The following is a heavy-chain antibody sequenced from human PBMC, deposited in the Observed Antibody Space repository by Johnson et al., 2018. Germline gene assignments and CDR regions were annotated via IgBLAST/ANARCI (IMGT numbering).Heavy chain of an antibody. CDR1: GFTFSSYW. D-gene: IGHD6-13*01. V-gene: IGHV3-7*01. CDR2: IKQAGTEK. CDR3: ARDTGSSSRPPYYYYGMDV. J-gene: IGHJ6*02. Sequence: VQLVESGGGVVQPGGSLRLSCAASGFTFSSYWMTWVRQAPGKGLEWVANIKQAGTEKYYVDSVKGRFTVSRDNAKNSLYLQMNSLRAEDTAVYYFARDTGSSSRPPYYYYGMDVWGQGTTVTVSS.